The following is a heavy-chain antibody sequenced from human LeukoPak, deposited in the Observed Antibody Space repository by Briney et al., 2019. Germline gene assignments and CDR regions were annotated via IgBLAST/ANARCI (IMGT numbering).Heavy chain of an antibody. D-gene: IGHD3-9*01. Sequence: PGGSLRLSCAASGFTFSSYAMSWVRQAPGKGLGWVSAISGSGGSTYYADSVKGRFTISRDNSKNTLYLQMNSLRAEDTAVYYCAKEPLRYFDWLLPYFDYWGQGTLVTVSS. V-gene: IGHV3-23*01. J-gene: IGHJ4*02. CDR3: AKEPLRYFDWLLPYFDY. CDR1: GFTFSSYA. CDR2: ISGSGGST.